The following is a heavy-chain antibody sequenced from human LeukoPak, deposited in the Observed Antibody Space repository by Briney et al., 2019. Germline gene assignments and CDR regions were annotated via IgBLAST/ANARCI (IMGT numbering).Heavy chain of an antibody. CDR3: ARDGGRTIWFRPYYFDY. CDR1: GYTFTSYG. V-gene: IGHV1-18*01. J-gene: IGHJ4*02. CDR2: ISAYNGNT. Sequence: VASVKVSCKASGYTFTSYGISWVRQAHGQGLEWMGWISAYNGNTNYAQKLQGRVTMTTDTSTSTAYMELRSLRSDDTAVYYCARDGGRTIWFRPYYFDYWGQGTLVTVSS. D-gene: IGHD3-10*01.